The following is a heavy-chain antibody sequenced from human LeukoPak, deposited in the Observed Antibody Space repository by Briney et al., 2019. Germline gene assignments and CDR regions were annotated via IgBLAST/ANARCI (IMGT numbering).Heavy chain of an antibody. V-gene: IGHV3-7*01. CDR2: IKRDGSEK. Sequence: GGSLRLSCAASGFTFSRYWMSWVRQAPGKGLEWVANIKRDGSEKYYVDSVKGRFTISRDNAKNSLYLQMNSLRAEDTAVYYCARIPWAEGNSFDYWGQGTLVTVSS. CDR3: ARIPWAEGNSFDY. CDR1: GFTFSRYW. D-gene: IGHD3-16*01. J-gene: IGHJ4*02.